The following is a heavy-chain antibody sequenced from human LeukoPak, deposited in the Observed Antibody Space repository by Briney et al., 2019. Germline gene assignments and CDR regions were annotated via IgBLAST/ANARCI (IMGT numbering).Heavy chain of an antibody. V-gene: IGHV3-21*01. CDR2: ISSSSSYI. CDR1: GFTFSSYS. CDR3: ARDSNTRDGYNYFDY. J-gene: IGHJ4*02. D-gene: IGHD5-24*01. Sequence: GSLRLSCAASGFTFSSYSMNWVRQAPGKGLEWVSSISSSSSYIYYADSVKGRFTISRDNAKNSLYLQMNSPRAEDTAVYYCARDSNTRDGYNYFDYWGQGTLVTVSS.